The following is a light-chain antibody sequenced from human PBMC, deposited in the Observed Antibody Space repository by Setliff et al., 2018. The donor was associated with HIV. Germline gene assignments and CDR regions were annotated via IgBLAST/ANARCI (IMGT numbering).Light chain of an antibody. J-gene: IGLJ1*01. CDR1: SSDVGDYNH. CDR2: DAN. Sequence: QSALTQPRSVSGSPGQSVTISCTGTSSDVGDYNHVSWYQQHPGKAPKLIIYDANKRPSGVPDRFSASKSGNTASLTISGLQAEDEADYYCSYAGTSTPYVFGSGTKVTVL. V-gene: IGLV2-11*01. CDR3: CSYAGTSTPYV.